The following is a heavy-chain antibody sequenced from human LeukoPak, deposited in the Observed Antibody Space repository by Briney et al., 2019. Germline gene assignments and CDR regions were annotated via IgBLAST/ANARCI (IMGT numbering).Heavy chain of an antibody. CDR2: IIPIFGTA. V-gene: IGHV1-69*05. J-gene: IGHJ5*02. Sequence: SVKVPCKASGGTFSSYAISWVRQAPGQGLEWMGGIIPIFGTANYAQKFQGRVTITTDESTSTAYMELSSLRSEDTAVYYCASLVGGGVGWNYAGRPNWFDPWGQGTLVTVSS. D-gene: IGHD1-7*01. CDR1: GGTFSSYA. CDR3: ASLVGGGVGWNYAGRPNWFDP.